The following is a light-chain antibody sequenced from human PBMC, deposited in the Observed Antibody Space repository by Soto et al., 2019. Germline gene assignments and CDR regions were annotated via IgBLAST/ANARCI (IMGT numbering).Light chain of an antibody. CDR3: QQYHKWPPIT. CDR2: GAS. J-gene: IGKJ5*01. V-gene: IGKV3-15*01. Sequence: ERVITPSPGTLSLSPGERATLSCVASQSISSTYLAWYQQKPGQAPRLLIYGASTRATGVTARFRGGGSGTEFTLTISSLQSEDSAVYYCQQYHKWPPITFGQGTRLEIK. CDR1: QSISSTY.